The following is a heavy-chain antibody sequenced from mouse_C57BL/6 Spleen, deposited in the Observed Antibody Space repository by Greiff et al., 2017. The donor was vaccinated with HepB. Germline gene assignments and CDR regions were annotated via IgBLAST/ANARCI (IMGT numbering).Heavy chain of an antibody. Sequence: QVQLQKPGAELVKPGASVKLSCKASGYTFTSYWMQWVKQRPGQGLEWIGEIDPSDSYTNYNQKFKGKATLTVDTSSSTAYMQLSSLTSEDSAVYYCARWRDYADYWGQGTSVTVSS. CDR1: GYTFTSYW. V-gene: IGHV1-50*01. CDR2: IDPSDSYT. J-gene: IGHJ4*01. CDR3: ARWRDYADY. D-gene: IGHD2-4*01.